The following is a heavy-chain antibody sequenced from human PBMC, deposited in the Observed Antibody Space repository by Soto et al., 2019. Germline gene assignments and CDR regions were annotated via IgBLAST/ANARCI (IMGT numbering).Heavy chain of an antibody. CDR2: IYYSGST. CDR1: GGSISSGDYY. CDR3: AGSDALRYFDPPPDY. Sequence: QVQLQESGPGLVKPSQTLSLTCTVSGGSISSGDYYWSWIRQPPGKGLEWIGYIYYSGSTYYNPSLKSRVTISVDTSKNQFSLKLSSVTAADTAVYYCAGSDALRYFDPPPDYWGQGTLVTVSS. J-gene: IGHJ4*02. D-gene: IGHD3-9*01. V-gene: IGHV4-30-4*01.